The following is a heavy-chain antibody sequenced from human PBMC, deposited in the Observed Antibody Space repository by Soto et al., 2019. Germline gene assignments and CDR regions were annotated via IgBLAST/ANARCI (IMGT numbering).Heavy chain of an antibody. Sequence: PGESLEISCKGSGYSFTSYWIVWVRQMPGKGLEWMGIIYPGDSDTRYSPSFQGQVTISADKSISTAYLQWSSLKASDTAMYYCARGAYYDFWSGPVPDYNWFDPWGQGTLVTVSS. J-gene: IGHJ5*02. CDR2: IYPGDSDT. D-gene: IGHD3-3*01. V-gene: IGHV5-51*01. CDR1: GYSFTSYW. CDR3: ARGAYYDFWSGPVPDYNWFDP.